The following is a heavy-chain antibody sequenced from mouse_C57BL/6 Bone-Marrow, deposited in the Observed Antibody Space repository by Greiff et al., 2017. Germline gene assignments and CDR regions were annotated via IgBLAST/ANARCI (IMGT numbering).Heavy chain of an antibody. J-gene: IGHJ3*01. CDR1: GYTFTDYE. D-gene: IGHD4-1*01. CDR2: IDPETGGT. V-gene: IGHV1-15*01. CDR3: TKLGRGAY. Sequence: VQLQQSGAELVRPGASVTLSCKASGYTFTDYEMHWVKQTPVHGLEWIGAIDPETGGTAYNQKFKGKAILTADKSSRTAYMEPRSLTSEDSAVYYCTKLGRGAYRGQGTLVTVSA.